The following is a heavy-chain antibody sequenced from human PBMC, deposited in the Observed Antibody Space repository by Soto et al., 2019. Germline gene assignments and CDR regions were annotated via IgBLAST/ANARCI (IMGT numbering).Heavy chain of an antibody. CDR1: AGSISSGGYY. J-gene: IGHJ4*02. D-gene: IGHD3-22*01. Sequence: QVQLQESGPGLVKPSQTLSLTCTVSAGSISSGGYYWSWIRQHPGKCLEWIGYIYYSGSTYYNPSLKSRVTISAATSKNQFSLKMSSVTAADTAVYYCARVRSHKIVVVIPRPYHFDYWGQGTLVTVSS. V-gene: IGHV4-31*03. CDR2: IYYSGST. CDR3: ARVRSHKIVVVIPRPYHFDY.